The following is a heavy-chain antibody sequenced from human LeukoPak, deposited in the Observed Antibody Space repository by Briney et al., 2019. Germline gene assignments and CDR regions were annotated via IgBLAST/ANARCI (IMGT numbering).Heavy chain of an antibody. CDR1: GGAFSGYY. CDR3: ARGVVATMPFDY. J-gene: IGHJ4*02. V-gene: IGHV4-34*01. D-gene: IGHD5-12*01. Sequence: PSQTLSLTCAVSGGAFSGYYWSWIRQPPGKGLEWIGEINHSGSTNYNPSLKSRVTISVDTSKNQFSLKLSSVTAADTAVYYCARGVVATMPFDYWGQGTLVTVSS. CDR2: INHSGST.